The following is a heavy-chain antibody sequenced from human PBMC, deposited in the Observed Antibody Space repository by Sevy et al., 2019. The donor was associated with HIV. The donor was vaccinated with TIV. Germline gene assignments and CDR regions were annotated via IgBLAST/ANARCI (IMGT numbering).Heavy chain of an antibody. CDR3: ARGLGYYDSINYCLLDY. CDR2: IGRTGSPI. CDR1: GFPFSTYE. V-gene: IGHV3-48*03. Sequence: GGSLRLSCAASGFPFSTYEMHWVRQAPGKGLEWISYIGRTGSPIYYADSVKGRFTISRDNAKHSLYLQMNTLRVEDTAVYYCARGLGYYDSINYCLLDYWGQGALVTVSS. J-gene: IGHJ4*02. D-gene: IGHD3-22*01.